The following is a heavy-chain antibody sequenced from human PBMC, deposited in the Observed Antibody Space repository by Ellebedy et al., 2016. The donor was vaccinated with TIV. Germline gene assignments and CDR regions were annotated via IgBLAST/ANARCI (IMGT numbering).Heavy chain of an antibody. D-gene: IGHD2-2*01. J-gene: IGHJ4*02. CDR2: ISGNGGDT. V-gene: IGHV3-23*01. Sequence: GGSLRLXCAVSGFTLNTYAMSWVRQAPGKGLEWVSSISGNGGDTQYADSVKGRFTISRDNSKNTLFLQMNSLRADDTAIYYCAKLSNTNSFFDYWGQGALVTVSS. CDR1: GFTLNTYA. CDR3: AKLSNTNSFFDY.